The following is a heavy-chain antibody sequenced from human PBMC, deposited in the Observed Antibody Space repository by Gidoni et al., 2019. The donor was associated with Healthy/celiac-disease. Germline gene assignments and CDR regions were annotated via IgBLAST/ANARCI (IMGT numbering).Heavy chain of an antibody. CDR3: ARDRGDGYSDY. CDR2: IIPILGIA. CDR1: GGTFSSYT. Sequence: QVQLVQSGAVVKKPGSSVKVSCKASGGTFSSYTISWVRQAPGQGLEWMGRIIPILGIANYAQKFQGRVTSTADKSTSTAYMELSSLRSEDTAVYYCARDRGDGYSDYWGQGTLVTVSS. J-gene: IGHJ4*03. V-gene: IGHV1-69*08. D-gene: IGHD3-10*01.